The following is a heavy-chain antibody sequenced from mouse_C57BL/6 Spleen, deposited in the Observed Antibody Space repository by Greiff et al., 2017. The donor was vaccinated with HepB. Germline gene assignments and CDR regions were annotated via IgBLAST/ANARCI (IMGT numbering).Heavy chain of an antibody. J-gene: IGHJ1*03. CDR2: IWSGGST. D-gene: IGHD2-5*01. CDR3: ARTPIVTTPYWYFDV. CDR1: GFSLTSYG. Sequence: QVQLQQSGPGLVQPSQSLSITCTVSGFSLTSYGVHWVRQSPGKGLEWLGVIWSGGSTDYNAAFISRLSISKDNSTSQVFFKMNSLQADDTAIYYCARTPIVTTPYWYFDVWGTGTTVTVSS. V-gene: IGHV2-2*01.